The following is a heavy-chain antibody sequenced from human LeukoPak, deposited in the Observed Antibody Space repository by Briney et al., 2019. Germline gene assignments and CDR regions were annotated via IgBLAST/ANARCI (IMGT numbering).Heavy chain of an antibody. CDR2: INPSGGST. D-gene: IGHD6-13*01. Sequence: VSVKVSCKASGYTFTSYYMHWVRQAPGQGLEWMGIINPSGGSTSYAQKFQGRVTMTRDTSTSTVYMELSSLRSEDTAVYYCAGAAIAAAGAYYYYYMDVWGKGPRSPSP. V-gene: IGHV1-46*01. CDR1: GYTFTSYY. J-gene: IGHJ6*03. CDR3: AGAAIAAAGAYYYYYMDV.